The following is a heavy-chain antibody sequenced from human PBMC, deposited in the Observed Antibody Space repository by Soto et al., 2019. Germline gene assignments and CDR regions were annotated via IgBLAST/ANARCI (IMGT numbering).Heavy chain of an antibody. CDR2: SYYSGST. CDR1: GDSISSGAYY. CDR3: ARAMVVTQIWFDP. D-gene: IGHD2-21*02. V-gene: IGHV4-30-4*01. Sequence: QVQLQESGPGLVKPSQTLSLTCTVSGDSISSGAYYWRWLRQPPGKRLEWIGYSYYSGSTYYNPSLKSRVTISVDTSKNQCFLKMSSVTAADTAVYYCARAMVVTQIWFDPCVQGTLVTVSS. J-gene: IGHJ5*02.